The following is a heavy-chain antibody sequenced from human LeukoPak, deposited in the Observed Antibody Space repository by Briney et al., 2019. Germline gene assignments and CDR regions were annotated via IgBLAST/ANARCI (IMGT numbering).Heavy chain of an antibody. CDR2: FSGTSNTI. V-gene: IGHV3-48*01. Sequence: GGSLRLSCVASGFTFSSHSMSWVRQAPGKGLEWVSYFSGTSNTIYYADSVKGRFTISRDNAKNSLYLQMNSLRAEDTAVYYCARNIPVTRWGYWGQGTLVTVSS. CDR3: ARNIPVTRWGY. J-gene: IGHJ4*02. D-gene: IGHD2-21*01. CDR1: GFTFSSHS.